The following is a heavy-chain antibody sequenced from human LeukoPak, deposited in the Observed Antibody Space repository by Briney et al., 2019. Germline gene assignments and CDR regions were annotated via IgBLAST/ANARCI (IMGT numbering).Heavy chain of an antibody. CDR1: GGSISSYY. Sequence: PSETLSLTCTVSGGSISSYYWSWIRQPPGKGLEWIGYIYTSGSTNYNPSLKSRVTISVDTSKNQFSLKLSSVTAADTAVYYCARRPDIVVVPAAAPRLDYFDYWGQGTLVTVSS. V-gene: IGHV4-4*09. J-gene: IGHJ4*02. D-gene: IGHD2-2*01. CDR3: ARRPDIVVVPAAAPRLDYFDY. CDR2: IYTSGST.